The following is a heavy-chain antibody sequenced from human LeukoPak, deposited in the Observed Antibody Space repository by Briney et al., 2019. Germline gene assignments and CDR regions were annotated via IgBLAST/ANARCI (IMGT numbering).Heavy chain of an antibody. D-gene: IGHD3-22*01. CDR3: AIGPQVKPMIVVVTLDAFDI. Sequence: EASVKVSCKASGYTFTGYYMHWVRQAPGQGLEWMGWINPNSGGTNYAQKFQGRVTMTRDTSISTAYMELSRLRSDDTAVYYCAIGPQVKPMIVVVTLDAFDIWGQGTMVTVSS. CDR2: INPNSGGT. V-gene: IGHV1-2*02. CDR1: GYTFTGYY. J-gene: IGHJ3*02.